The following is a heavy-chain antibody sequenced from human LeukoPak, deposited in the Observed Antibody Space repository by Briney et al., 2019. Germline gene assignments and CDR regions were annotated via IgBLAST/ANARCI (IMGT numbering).Heavy chain of an antibody. CDR3: VKSGGATVVGNGEIHY. Sequence: GGSLRLSCSASGLIFSSYAMHWVRQPPGKGLEYVSGISSNGGSAYYADSVKGRFTISRDNSKNTLYPQMSSLRAEDTAVYYCVKSGGATVVGNGEIHYWGQGTLVTVSS. V-gene: IGHV3-64D*06. D-gene: IGHD2-15*01. CDR1: GLIFSSYA. J-gene: IGHJ4*02. CDR2: ISSNGGSA.